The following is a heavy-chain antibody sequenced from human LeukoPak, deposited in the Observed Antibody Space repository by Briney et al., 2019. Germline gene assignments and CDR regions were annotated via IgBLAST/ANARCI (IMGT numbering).Heavy chain of an antibody. V-gene: IGHV3-7*01. Sequence: PGGSLRLSCVASGFTFSRFWTIWVRQAPGKGLEWVAMIKPDGSGEYYLDSVKGRFTISRDNAKNSLYLQMISLRDEDTAVYYCARSANPGVHDFDPWGQGTLVTVSS. D-gene: IGHD6-6*01. CDR3: ARSANPGVHDFDP. J-gene: IGHJ5*02. CDR1: GFTFSRFW. CDR2: IKPDGSGE.